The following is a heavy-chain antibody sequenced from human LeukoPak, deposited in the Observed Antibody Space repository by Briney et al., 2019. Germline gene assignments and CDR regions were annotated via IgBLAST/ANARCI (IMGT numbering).Heavy chain of an antibody. CDR2: IKQDGSEK. V-gene: IGHV3-7*01. J-gene: IGHJ4*02. CDR3: ARAPFNGSGSYYYLY. CDR1: GFTFSSYW. D-gene: IGHD3-10*01. Sequence: GGSLRLSCAASGFTFSSYWMSWVRQAPGKGLEWVANIKQDGSEKYYVDSVKGRFTISRDNAKNSLYLQMNSLRAEDTAVYYCARAPFNGSGSYYYLYWGQGTLVTVSS.